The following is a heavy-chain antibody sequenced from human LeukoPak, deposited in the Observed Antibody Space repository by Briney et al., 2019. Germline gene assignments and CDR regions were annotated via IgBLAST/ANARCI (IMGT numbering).Heavy chain of an antibody. CDR2: INPSGGST. J-gene: IGHJ6*03. CDR1: GYTFTSYY. V-gene: IGHV1-46*01. CDR3: ARAYCSSTSCYSYYYYYMDV. Sequence: ASVKVSCKASGYTFTSYYMHWVRQAPGQGLEWMGIINPSGGSTSYAQKFQGRVTMTRDMSTSTVYMELSSLRSEDTAVHYCARAYCSSTSCYSYYYYYMDVWGKGTTVTVSS. D-gene: IGHD2-2*01.